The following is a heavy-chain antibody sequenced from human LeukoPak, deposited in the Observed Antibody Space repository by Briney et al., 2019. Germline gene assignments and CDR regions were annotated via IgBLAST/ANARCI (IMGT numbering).Heavy chain of an antibody. J-gene: IGHJ4*02. CDR3: ARWGTVARFIVDY. V-gene: IGHV5-51*01. Sequence: GESLKISCKGSGYTFTTYWIGWVRQMPGKGLEWMGIIYPGNSDTRYSPSFQGQVTISADRSIGTAYLQWNSLKASGTAMYYCARWGTVARFIVDYWGQGTLVTVSS. CDR2: IYPGNSDT. CDR1: GYTFTTYW. D-gene: IGHD4-17*01.